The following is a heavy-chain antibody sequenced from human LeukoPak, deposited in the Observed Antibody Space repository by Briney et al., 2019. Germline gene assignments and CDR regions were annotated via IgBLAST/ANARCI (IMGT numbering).Heavy chain of an antibody. J-gene: IGHJ4*02. CDR1: GYTFTSYA. CDR3: ARAEARTIVDY. CDR2: INAGNGNT. Sequence: GGSLRLSCAASGYTFTSYAMHWVRQAPGQRLKWMGWINAGNGNTKYSQKFQGRVTITRDTSASTAYMELSSLRSEDTAVYYCARAEARTIVDYWGQGTLVTVSS. V-gene: IGHV1-3*01. D-gene: IGHD1-1*01.